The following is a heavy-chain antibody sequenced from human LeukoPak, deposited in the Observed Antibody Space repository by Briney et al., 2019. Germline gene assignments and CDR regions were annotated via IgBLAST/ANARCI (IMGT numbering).Heavy chain of an antibody. J-gene: IGHJ3*02. CDR1: GGTLSSYA. CDR2: IIPIFGTA. Sequence: ASVKVSCKAFGGTLSSYAISWVRQAPGQGLEWMGGIIPIFGTANYAQKFQGRVTITADESTSTAYMELSSLRSEDTAVYYCARPGRIAAAGTAFDIWGQGTMVTVSS. V-gene: IGHV1-69*13. CDR3: ARPGRIAAAGTAFDI. D-gene: IGHD6-13*01.